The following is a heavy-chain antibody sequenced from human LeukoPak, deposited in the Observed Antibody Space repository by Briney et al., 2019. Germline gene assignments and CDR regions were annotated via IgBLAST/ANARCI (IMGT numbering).Heavy chain of an antibody. CDR3: ARQDWLGDRYYFDS. D-gene: IGHD3-9*01. Sequence: PWGSLRLSCAASGFTFSSYAMSWVRQAPGKGLEWVSSISSSSSYIYYADSVKGRFTIPRDNARNSLYLQMDSLRAEDTAVYYCARQDWLGDRYYFDSWGQGTLVTVSS. CDR1: GFTFSSYA. CDR2: ISSSSSYI. J-gene: IGHJ4*02. V-gene: IGHV3-21*01.